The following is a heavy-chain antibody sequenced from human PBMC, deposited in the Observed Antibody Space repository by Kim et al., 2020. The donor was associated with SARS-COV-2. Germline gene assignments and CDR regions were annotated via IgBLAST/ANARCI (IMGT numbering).Heavy chain of an antibody. V-gene: IGHV4-39*01. CDR3: ARHLEYYYYYMDV. Sequence: YHPATQGRATISVDPSKNQFSLRLSSVTAADTAVYFCARHLEYYYYYMDVWGKGTTVTVSS. J-gene: IGHJ6*03.